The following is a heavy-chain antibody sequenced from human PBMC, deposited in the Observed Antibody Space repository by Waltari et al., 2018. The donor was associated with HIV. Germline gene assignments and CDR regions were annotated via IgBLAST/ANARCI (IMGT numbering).Heavy chain of an antibody. J-gene: IGHJ5*02. Sequence: QVQLVQSGAEVKKPGASVKVSCKAFEYIFIGYYIHWVRQAPGQGLEWMGWINPNSGDTRYPEKFQDRVTMTRDTSISTVYMEVRGLGSDDTAVYFCARDKGGGEPVGAMDRWGQGTLVTVSS. D-gene: IGHD5-12*01. V-gene: IGHV1-2*02. CDR1: EYIFIGYY. CDR3: ARDKGGGEPVGAMDR. CDR2: INPNSGDT.